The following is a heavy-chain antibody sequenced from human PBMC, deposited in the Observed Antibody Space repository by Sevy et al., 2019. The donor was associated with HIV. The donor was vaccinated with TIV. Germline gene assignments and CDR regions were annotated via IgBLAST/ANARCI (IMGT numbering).Heavy chain of an antibody. CDR1: GIAFSTYA. V-gene: IGHV3-23*01. CDR3: AKDFSDVYYYDSSATVYY. CDR2: ISAGGYTT. D-gene: IGHD3-22*01. Sequence: GGSLRLSCAASGIAFSTYAMFWVRQAPGKGLEWVSSISAGGYTTYYADSVKGRFTLSRDNYRNTLDLQMNSLRADDTAVYYCAKDFSDVYYYDSSATVYYWGQGTLVTVSS. J-gene: IGHJ4*02.